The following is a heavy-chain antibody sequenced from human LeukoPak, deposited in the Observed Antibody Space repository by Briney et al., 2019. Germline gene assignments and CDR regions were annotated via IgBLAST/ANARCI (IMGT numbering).Heavy chain of an antibody. J-gene: IGHJ4*02. CDR2: ISGSGGST. CDR1: GFTFSSYA. CDR3: AKDPREMATILPLYYFDY. D-gene: IGHD5-12*01. Sequence: GGSLRLSCAASGFTFSSYAMSWVRQAPGKGLEWVSAISGSGGSTYYADSVKGRFTISRDNSKNTLCLQMNSLRAEDTAVYYCAKDPREMATILPLYYFDYWGQGTLVTVSS. V-gene: IGHV3-23*01.